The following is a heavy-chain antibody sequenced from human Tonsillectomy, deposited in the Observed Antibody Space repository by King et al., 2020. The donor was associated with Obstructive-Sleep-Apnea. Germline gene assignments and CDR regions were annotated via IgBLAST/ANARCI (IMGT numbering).Heavy chain of an antibody. J-gene: IGHJ4*02. CDR1: GFTFDDYG. CDR3: ARDSSPYYYGSGRDY. D-gene: IGHD3-10*01. V-gene: IGHV3-20*01. Sequence: VQLQESGGGVVRPGGSLRLSCAASGFTFDDYGMSWVRQAPGKGLEWVSGINWNGGSTGYADSVKGRFTISRDNAKNSLYLQMNSLRAEDTALYHCARDSSPYYYGSGRDYWGQGTLVTVSS. CDR2: INWNGGST.